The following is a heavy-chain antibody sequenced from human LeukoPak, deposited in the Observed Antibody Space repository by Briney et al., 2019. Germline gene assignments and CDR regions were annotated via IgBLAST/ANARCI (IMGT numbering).Heavy chain of an antibody. Sequence: SVKVSCKASGGTFSSYAISWVRQAPGQGLGWMGGIIPIFGTANYAQKFQGRVTITADESTSTAYMELSSLRSEDTAVYYCARGGQAPRRIAAAVDAFDIWGQGTMVTVSS. CDR2: IIPIFGTA. V-gene: IGHV1-69*13. D-gene: IGHD6-13*01. CDR1: GGTFSSYA. CDR3: ARGGQAPRRIAAAVDAFDI. J-gene: IGHJ3*02.